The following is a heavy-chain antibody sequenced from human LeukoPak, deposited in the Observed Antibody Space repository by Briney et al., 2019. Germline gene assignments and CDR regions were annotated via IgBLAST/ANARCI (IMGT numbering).Heavy chain of an antibody. CDR1: GYTFTGYY. Sequence: ASVKVSCKASGYTFTGYYMHWVRQAPGQGLEWMGWINPNSGGTNYAQKFQGRVTMTSDTSISTAYMELSRMRCDEAAVYYCARARGISPVATIYYWGQGTLVTVSS. CDR3: ARARGISPVATIYY. J-gene: IGHJ4*02. D-gene: IGHD5-12*01. CDR2: INPNSGGT. V-gene: IGHV1-2*02.